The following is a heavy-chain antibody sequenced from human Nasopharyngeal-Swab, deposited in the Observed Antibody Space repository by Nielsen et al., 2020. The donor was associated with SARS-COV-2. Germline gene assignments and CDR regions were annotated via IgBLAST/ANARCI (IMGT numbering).Heavy chain of an antibody. CDR1: GFTFSSYD. D-gene: IGHD3-22*01. CDR2: IGTAGDT. V-gene: IGHV3-13*01. Sequence: GGSLRLSGAASGFTFSSYDMHWVRQATGKGLERVSAIGTAGDTYYPGSVKGRFTISRENAKNSLYLQMNSLRAGDTAVYYCARGGGYYYDSSGSIDAFDIWGQGTMVTVSS. CDR3: ARGGGYYYDSSGSIDAFDI. J-gene: IGHJ3*02.